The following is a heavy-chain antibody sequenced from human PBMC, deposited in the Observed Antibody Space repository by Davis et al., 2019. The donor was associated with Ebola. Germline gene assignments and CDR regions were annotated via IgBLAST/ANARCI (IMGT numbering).Heavy chain of an antibody. CDR1: GFTFRNYA. Sequence: GESLKISCAASGFTFRNYAMHWVRQAPGKGLEWVAVVSHSERERFYADSVKGRFTISRDNSENTLYLQMNSLTADDTAVYYCARAVFHEVLDYWGQVTPVTVSS. J-gene: IGHJ4*02. CDR2: VSHSERER. CDR3: ARAVFHEVLDY. D-gene: IGHD3-3*01. V-gene: IGHV3-30*04.